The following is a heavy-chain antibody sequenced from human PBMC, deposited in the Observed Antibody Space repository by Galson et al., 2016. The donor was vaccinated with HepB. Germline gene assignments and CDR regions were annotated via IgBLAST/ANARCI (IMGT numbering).Heavy chain of an antibody. V-gene: IGHV3-15*01. J-gene: IGHJ6*02. CDR1: GFTFNNAW. Sequence: SLRLSCAGSGFTFNNAWMSWVRQAPGKGLEWVGRIKRNTDGGTPDYAAPVKGRFTISRDDSKNTLYLQMNSLRAEDTAVYYCARAQGVRFPMDVWGQGTTVTVSS. D-gene: IGHD3-10*01. CDR3: ARAQGVRFPMDV. CDR2: IKRNTDGGTP.